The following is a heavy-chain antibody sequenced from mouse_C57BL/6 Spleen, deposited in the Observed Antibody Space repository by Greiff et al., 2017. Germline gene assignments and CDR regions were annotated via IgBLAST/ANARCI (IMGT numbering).Heavy chain of an antibody. CDR1: GFTFSNYW. CDR3: TTGNYLDY. CDR2: IRLKSDNYAT. V-gene: IGHV6-3*01. J-gene: IGHJ2*01. Sequence: DVHLVESGGGLVQPGGSMKLSCVASGFTFSNYWMNWVRQSPEKGLEWVAQIRLKSDNYATHYAESVKGRFTISRDDSKSSVYLQMNNLRAEDTGIYYCTTGNYLDYWGQGTTLTVSS.